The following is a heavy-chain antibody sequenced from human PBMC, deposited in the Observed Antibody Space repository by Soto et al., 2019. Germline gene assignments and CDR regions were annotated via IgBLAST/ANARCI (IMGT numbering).Heavy chain of an antibody. D-gene: IGHD6-13*01. J-gene: IGHJ5*02. CDR1: GFTFSSYA. CDR2: ISGSGGST. CDR3: AKDGSAAAGRENWFDP. Sequence: GGSLRLSCAASGFTFSSYAMSWVRQAPGKGLEWVSAISGSGGSTYYADSVKGRFTISRDNSKNTLYLQMNSLRAEDTAVYYCAKDGSAAAGRENWFDPWGQGTLVTVSS. V-gene: IGHV3-23*01.